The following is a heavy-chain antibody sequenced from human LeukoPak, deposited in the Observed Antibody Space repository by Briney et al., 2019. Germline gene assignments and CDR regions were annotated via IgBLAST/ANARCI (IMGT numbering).Heavy chain of an antibody. J-gene: IGHJ3*02. Sequence: GESLKISCKGSGYSFTSYWIGWVRQMPGKGLEWMGIIYPGDSDTRYSPSFQGQVTISADKSISTAYLQWSSLKASDTAMYYCARLGPINSSPPEAAAFDIWGQGTMVTVSS. CDR3: ARLGPINSSPPEAAAFDI. CDR2: IYPGDSDT. CDR1: GYSFTSYW. D-gene: IGHD6-13*01. V-gene: IGHV5-51*01.